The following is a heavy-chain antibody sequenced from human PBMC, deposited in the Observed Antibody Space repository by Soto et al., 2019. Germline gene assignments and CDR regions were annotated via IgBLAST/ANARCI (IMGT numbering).Heavy chain of an antibody. V-gene: IGHV4-59*01. Sequence: QVQLQESGPGLVKPSETLSLTCTVSGGSISSYHWSWIRQPPGKGLEWIGYMYYSGSTNYNPSLKSRVTISVDMPKNQFSLKLSSVTAADTAVYYCASCVGPFKYYGMDVWGQGTTVTVSS. J-gene: IGHJ6*02. D-gene: IGHD3-10*01. CDR1: GGSISSYH. CDR2: MYYSGST. CDR3: ASCVGPFKYYGMDV.